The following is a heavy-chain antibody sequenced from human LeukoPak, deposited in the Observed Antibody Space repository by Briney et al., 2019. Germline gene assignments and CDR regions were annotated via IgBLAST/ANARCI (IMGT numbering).Heavy chain of an antibody. Sequence: GSSVKVSCKASGGSFNSYVITWVRQAPGQGLEWMGRIIPILDVANFAQKLQGRVTMTTDTSTSTAYMELRSLRSDDTAVYYCARDLPLIDWSQGTLVTVSS. D-gene: IGHD3-16*01. CDR2: IIPILDVA. CDR1: GGSFNSYV. V-gene: IGHV1-69*04. J-gene: IGHJ4*02. CDR3: ARDLPLID.